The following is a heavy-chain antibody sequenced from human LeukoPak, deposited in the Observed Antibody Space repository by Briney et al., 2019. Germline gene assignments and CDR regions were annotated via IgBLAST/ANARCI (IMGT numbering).Heavy chain of an antibody. CDR2: IIPILGIP. D-gene: IGHD6-19*01. V-gene: IGHV1-69*04. CDR3: TGYTSGWLTYY. J-gene: IGHJ4*02. Sequence: SVKVSCKASGGTFSSYAFSWVRQAPGQGLEWMGRIIPILGIPSYAQTFQGRVTIAADKSTSTAFMELSSLTSEDTAVYYCTGYTSGWLTYYWGLGTLVTVSS. CDR1: GGTFSSYA.